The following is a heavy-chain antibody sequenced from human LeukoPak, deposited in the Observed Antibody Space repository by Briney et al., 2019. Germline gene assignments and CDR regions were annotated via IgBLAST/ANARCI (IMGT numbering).Heavy chain of an antibody. V-gene: IGHV4-4*09. CDR2: IYTGGST. J-gene: IGHJ4*02. CDR1: GGSIKSYY. Sequence: SETLSLTCTVSGGSIKSYYWSWIRQPPGKGLEWIGYIYTGGSTNYNPSLKSRVTMSVDTSKNQFSLKLSSVTAADTAVYYCARRASSSSFFDYWGQGTLVTVSS. D-gene: IGHD6-6*01. CDR3: ARRASSSSFFDY.